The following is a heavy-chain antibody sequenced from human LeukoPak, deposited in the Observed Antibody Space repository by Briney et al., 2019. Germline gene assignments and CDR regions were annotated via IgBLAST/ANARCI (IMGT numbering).Heavy chain of an antibody. CDR3: AREMRGKRRPLEFDY. CDR2: ISSSGSTI. J-gene: IGHJ4*02. D-gene: IGHD1-1*01. Sequence: PGGSLRLSCAASGFTFSSYEMNWVRQAPPKGLEWVSYISSSGSTIYYADSVKGRFTISRDNAKNSLYLQMNSLRAEDTAVYYCAREMRGKRRPLEFDYWGQGTLVTVSS. V-gene: IGHV3-48*03. CDR1: GFTFSSYE.